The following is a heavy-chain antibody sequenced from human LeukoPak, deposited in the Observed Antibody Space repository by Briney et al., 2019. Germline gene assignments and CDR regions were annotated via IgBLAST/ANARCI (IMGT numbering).Heavy chain of an antibody. Sequence: SETLSLTCSVSGGSIITSDHYWGWLRQPPGKGLEWIGSIYYTGSTSTNPFFKSRVTVTVDTSKNQFSLNLTSVTAADTAVYYCARERYYYGGKTWFDPWGQGTLVTVSS. V-gene: IGHV4-39*07. D-gene: IGHD4-23*01. CDR2: IYYTGST. J-gene: IGHJ5*02. CDR1: GGSIITSDHY. CDR3: ARERYYYGGKTWFDP.